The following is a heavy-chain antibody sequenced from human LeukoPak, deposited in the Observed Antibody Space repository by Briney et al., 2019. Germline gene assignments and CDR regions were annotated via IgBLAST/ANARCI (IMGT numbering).Heavy chain of an antibody. CDR3: ARSLDTAMDPLDY. J-gene: IGHJ4*02. Sequence: SQTLSLTCTVSGGSISSGDYYWSWIRQPPGKGLEWIGYIYYSGSTYYNPSLKSRVTISVDMSKNQFSLKLSSVTAADTAVYYCARSLDTAMDPLDYWGQGTLVTVSS. CDR2: IYYSGST. V-gene: IGHV4-30-4*08. D-gene: IGHD5-18*01. CDR1: GGSISSGDYY.